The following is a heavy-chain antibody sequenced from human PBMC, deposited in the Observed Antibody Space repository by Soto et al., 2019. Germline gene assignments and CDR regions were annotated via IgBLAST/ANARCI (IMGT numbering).Heavy chain of an antibody. V-gene: IGHV1-69*06. CDR2: IIPIFGTA. D-gene: IGHD2-2*01. Sequence: SVKVSCKASGGTFRSYAISWVRQAPGQGLEWMGGIIPIFGTANYAQKFQGRVTITADKSTSTAYMELSSLRSEDTAVYYCARDLDSREYQLLNGQRYSSYGMDFWDPGXMVTVFS. CDR1: GGTFRSYA. CDR3: ARDLDSREYQLLNGQRYSSYGMDF. J-gene: IGHJ6*02.